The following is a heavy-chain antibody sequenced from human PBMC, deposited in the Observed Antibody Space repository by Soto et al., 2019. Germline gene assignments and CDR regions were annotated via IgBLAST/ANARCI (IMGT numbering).Heavy chain of an antibody. CDR1: GFTLSMSA. Sequence: GGSLRLSCASSGFTLSMSAVNWVRQAPGKGLEWVSYIRDSGDRTYYADSVKGRFTISRDRSKNTVSLQMDSLRAEDTAVYYCAKDRGIIVQAGDAFDVWGQGTKVTVSS. CDR3: AKDRGIIVQAGDAFDV. V-gene: IGHV3-23*01. J-gene: IGHJ3*01. D-gene: IGHD3-16*02. CDR2: IRDSGDRT.